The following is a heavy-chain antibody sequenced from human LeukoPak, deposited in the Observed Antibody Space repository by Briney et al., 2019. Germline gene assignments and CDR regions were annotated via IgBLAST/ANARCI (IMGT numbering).Heavy chain of an antibody. V-gene: IGHV3-30*03. J-gene: IGHJ4*02. CDR2: ISYEGSNE. D-gene: IGHD3-22*01. Sequence: GGSLRLSCAASGFSFSSYGMHWVRQAPGKGLEWVAVISYEGSNEYYADSVKGRFTISRDNAKNSLYLQMSSLRDEDTAMYYCSSESRYWGQGTLVIVSS. CDR3: SSESRY. CDR1: GFSFSSYG.